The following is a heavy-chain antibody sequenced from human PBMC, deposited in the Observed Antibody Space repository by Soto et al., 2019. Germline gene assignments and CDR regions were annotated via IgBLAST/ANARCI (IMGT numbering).Heavy chain of an antibody. D-gene: IGHD3-16*01. J-gene: IGHJ4*02. Sequence: QVQLVESGGGVVQPGRSLRLSCAASGFPFTSYGMHWVREGPGKGLEWLAVISYDGSNKFYADSVKGRFTISRDNSKHMLYLQMNSLRPEDTALYYCVGGEFYFDYRGQGTLVIVSS. V-gene: IGHV3-30*03. CDR2: ISYDGSNK. CDR1: GFPFTSYG. CDR3: VGGEFYFDY.